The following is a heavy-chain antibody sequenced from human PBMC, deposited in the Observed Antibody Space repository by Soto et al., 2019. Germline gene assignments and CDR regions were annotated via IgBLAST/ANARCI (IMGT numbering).Heavy chain of an antibody. J-gene: IGHJ5*02. Sequence: EVQLVESGGGLVKPGGSLRLSCAASGFTFSSYSMNWVRQAPGKGLEWVSSISSSSSYIYYADSVKGRFTISRDNAKNSLYLQMNRLRAEDTAVYYCARDRNGEGWFDPWGQGTLVTVSS. V-gene: IGHV3-21*01. D-gene: IGHD4-17*01. CDR3: ARDRNGEGWFDP. CDR2: ISSSSSYI. CDR1: GFTFSSYS.